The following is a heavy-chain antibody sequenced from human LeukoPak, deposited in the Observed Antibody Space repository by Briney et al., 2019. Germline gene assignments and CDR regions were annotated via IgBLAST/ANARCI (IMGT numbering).Heavy chain of an antibody. J-gene: IGHJ6*02. CDR3: TRESSPCDADYDYMDF. CDR1: GFTYSVYA. D-gene: IGHD4/OR15-4a*01. V-gene: IGHV3-49*04. Sequence: GGSLRLSCTASGFTYSVYAMSWVRQAPGKGLEWVGFIRSKAFGGTTEYGASVTGKVTISRDDSKNIAYLQMNSLNTEDSAVYYGTRESSPCDADYDYMDFWGQGTTVTVSS. CDR2: IRSKAFGGTT.